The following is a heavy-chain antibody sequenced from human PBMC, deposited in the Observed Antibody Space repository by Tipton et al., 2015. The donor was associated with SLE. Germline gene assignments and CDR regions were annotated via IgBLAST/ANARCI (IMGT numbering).Heavy chain of an antibody. Sequence: GLVKPSETLSLTCAVYGGSFSGYYWSWIRQPPGKGLEWIGEINHSGSTNYNPSLKSRVTISVDTSKNQFSLKLSSVTAADTAVYYCARARLLLGCSFDYWGQGTLVTVSS. CDR2: INHSGST. V-gene: IGHV4-34*01. CDR3: ARARLLLGCSFDY. CDR1: GGSFSGYY. J-gene: IGHJ4*02. D-gene: IGHD2-15*01.